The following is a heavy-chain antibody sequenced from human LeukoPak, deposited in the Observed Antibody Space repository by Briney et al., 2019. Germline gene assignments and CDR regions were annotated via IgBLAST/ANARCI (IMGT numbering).Heavy chain of an antibody. CDR2: IRSKANSSAT. V-gene: IGHV3-73*01. J-gene: IGHJ4*02. CDR3: TSPATSYYYDSSGFNDY. CDR1: GFTFSGSA. D-gene: IGHD3-22*01. Sequence: GGSLRLSCAASGFTFSGSAMHWVRQASGKGLEWVGRIRSKANSSATAYAASVKVRFTISRDDSKNTAYLQMNSLKTEHTAVYYCTSPATSYYYDSSGFNDYWGQGTLVTVSS.